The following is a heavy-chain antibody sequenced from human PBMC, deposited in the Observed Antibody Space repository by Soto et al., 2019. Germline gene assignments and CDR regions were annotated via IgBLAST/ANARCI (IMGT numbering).Heavy chain of an antibody. V-gene: IGHV1-3*01. Sequence: GASVKVSCKASGYTFTSYAMHWVRQAPGQRLEWMGWINAGNGNTKYSQKFQGRVTITRDTSASTAYMELSSLRSEDTAVYYCARSGYCTNGVCYTPPSAYYYGMDVWGQGTTVTV. J-gene: IGHJ6*02. D-gene: IGHD2-8*01. CDR3: ARSGYCTNGVCYTPPSAYYYGMDV. CDR2: INAGNGNT. CDR1: GYTFTSYA.